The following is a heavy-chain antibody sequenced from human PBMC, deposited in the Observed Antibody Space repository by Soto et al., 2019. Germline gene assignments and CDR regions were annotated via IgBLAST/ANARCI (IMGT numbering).Heavy chain of an antibody. CDR2: IYYSGST. CDR1: GGSISSGDYY. D-gene: IGHD3-9*01. J-gene: IGHJ4*02. Sequence: SETLSLTCTVSGGSISSGDYYWSWIRQPPGKGLEWIGYIYYSGSTYYNPSLKSRVTISVDTSKNQFSLKLMSLSAADTAVYYCGRREGLATISYYFDYWGQGALVTVS. V-gene: IGHV4-30-4*01. CDR3: GRREGLATISYYFDY.